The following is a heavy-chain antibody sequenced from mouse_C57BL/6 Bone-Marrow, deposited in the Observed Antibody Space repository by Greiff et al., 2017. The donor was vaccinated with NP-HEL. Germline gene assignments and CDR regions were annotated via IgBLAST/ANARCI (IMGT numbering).Heavy chain of an antibody. Sequence: EVKLMESGGDLVKPGGSLKLSCAASGFTFSSYGMSWVRQTPDKRLEWVATISSGGSYTYYPDSVKGRFTISRDNAKNTLYLQMSSLKSEDTAMYYCARGGWLLLWYCDVWGTGTTVTVSS. CDR3: ARGGWLLLWYCDV. J-gene: IGHJ1*03. CDR2: ISSGGSYT. V-gene: IGHV5-6*01. CDR1: GFTFSSYG. D-gene: IGHD2-3*01.